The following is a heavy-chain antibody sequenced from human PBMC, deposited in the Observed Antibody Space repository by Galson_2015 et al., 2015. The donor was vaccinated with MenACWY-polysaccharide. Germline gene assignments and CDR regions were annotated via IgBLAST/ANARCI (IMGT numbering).Heavy chain of an antibody. J-gene: IGHJ5*02. D-gene: IGHD3-3*01. CDR2: IRSSGTNT. CDR3: AKDSTDFWSVAGRFDH. CDR1: GFTFTSYA. V-gene: IGHV3-23*01. Sequence: SLRISCAASGFTFTSYAMSWVRQAPGKGLEWVSAIRSSGTNTYYADSVKGRFTISRDNSKNTLYLQMNSLRAEDTAVYYCAKDSTDFWSVAGRFDHRGQGTLVTVSS.